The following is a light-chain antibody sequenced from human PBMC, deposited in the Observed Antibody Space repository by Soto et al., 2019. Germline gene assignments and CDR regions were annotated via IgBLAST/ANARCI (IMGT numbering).Light chain of an antibody. Sequence: EIKMAQSPDTLSVSPGERATLSCGASQSISSKLAWYQQRPGQAPRLLIYGASTRATGVPVRFRGGGSGTEFTLTISGLQSEDFAVYCCQQYDKWPPTFGGGTKVEIK. CDR1: QSISSK. V-gene: IGKV3-15*01. CDR2: GAS. J-gene: IGKJ4*01. CDR3: QQYDKWPPT.